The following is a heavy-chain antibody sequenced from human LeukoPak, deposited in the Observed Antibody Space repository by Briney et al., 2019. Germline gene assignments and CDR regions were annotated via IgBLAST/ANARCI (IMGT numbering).Heavy chain of an antibody. Sequence: GGSLRLSCAASGFTFSSYAMHWVRQAPGKGLEWVAVISYDGSNKYYADSVKGRFTISRDNSKNTLYLQMNSLRAEDTAVYYCARVLDDYGGAHFDYWGQGTLVTVSS. CDR3: ARVLDDYGGAHFDY. V-gene: IGHV3-30-3*01. J-gene: IGHJ4*02. D-gene: IGHD4-23*01. CDR1: GFTFSSYA. CDR2: ISYDGSNK.